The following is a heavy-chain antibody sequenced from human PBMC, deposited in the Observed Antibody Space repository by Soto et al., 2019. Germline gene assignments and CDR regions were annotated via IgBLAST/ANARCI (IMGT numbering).Heavy chain of an antibody. J-gene: IGHJ4*02. Sequence: GGSLRLSCAASGFIVSNNYMSWVRQAPGKGLEWVSIIYSGGKTYYADSVKGRFTISRDYSKNTLYLQMNSLRADDTAVYYCATGSWAHRSSLLSLYWGQGTQVTVSS. CDR1: GFIVSNNY. CDR2: IYSGGKT. D-gene: IGHD6-13*01. CDR3: ATGSWAHRSSLLSLY. V-gene: IGHV3-66*01.